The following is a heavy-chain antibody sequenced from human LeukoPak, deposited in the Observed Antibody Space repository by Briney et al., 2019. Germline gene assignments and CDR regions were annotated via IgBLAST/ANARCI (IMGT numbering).Heavy chain of an antibody. J-gene: IGHJ4*02. CDR2: ISSSSSYI. Sequence: GSLRLSCAASGFTFSSYSMNWVRQAPGKGLEWVSSISSSSSYIYYADSVKGRFTISRDNAKNSLYLQMNSLRAEDTAVYYCARGALYYYDSSGYYYYYWGQGTLVTVSS. D-gene: IGHD3-22*01. CDR1: GFTFSSYS. V-gene: IGHV3-21*01. CDR3: ARGALYYYDSSGYYYYY.